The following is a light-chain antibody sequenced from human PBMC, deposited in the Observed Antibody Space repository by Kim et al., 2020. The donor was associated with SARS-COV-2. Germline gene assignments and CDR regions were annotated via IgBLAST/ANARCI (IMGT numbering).Light chain of an antibody. CDR1: SSDVGGYDY. J-gene: IGLJ3*02. CDR2: EVT. CDR3: SSYAGSNKLV. Sequence: QSALTQPPSASGSPGQSVAISCTGTSSDVGGYDYVSWYQQHPGKAPKLMIYEVTKRPSGVPDRFSGSKSGNTASLTVYGLQAEDEADYYCSSYAGSNKLVFGGGTQLTVL. V-gene: IGLV2-8*01.